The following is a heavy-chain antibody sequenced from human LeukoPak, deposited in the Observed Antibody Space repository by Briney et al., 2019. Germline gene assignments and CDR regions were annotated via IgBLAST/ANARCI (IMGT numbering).Heavy chain of an antibody. CDR1: GFTFSSYG. D-gene: IGHD1-26*01. V-gene: IGHV3-33*06. Sequence: GGSLRLSCAASGFTFSSYGMHWVRQAPGKGLEWVAVIWYDGSNKYYADSVKGRFTISRDNSKNTLYLQMNSLRAEDTAVYYCAKGKGGDYYNWYFDLWGRGTLVTVSS. J-gene: IGHJ2*01. CDR2: IWYDGSNK. CDR3: AKGKGGDYYNWYFDL.